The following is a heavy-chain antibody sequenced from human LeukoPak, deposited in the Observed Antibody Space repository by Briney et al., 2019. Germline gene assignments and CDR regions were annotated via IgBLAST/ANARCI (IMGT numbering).Heavy chain of an antibody. CDR1: GFTFSSYS. D-gene: IGHD3-22*01. Sequence: GGSLRLSCAASGFTFSSYSMNWVRQAPGKGLEWVSAISGSGGSTYYADSVKGRFTISRDNSKDTLYLQMNSLRAEDTAVYYCAKGYYYDSSGYYSPFDYWGQGTLVTVSS. CDR2: ISGSGGST. J-gene: IGHJ4*02. CDR3: AKGYYYDSSGYYSPFDY. V-gene: IGHV3-23*01.